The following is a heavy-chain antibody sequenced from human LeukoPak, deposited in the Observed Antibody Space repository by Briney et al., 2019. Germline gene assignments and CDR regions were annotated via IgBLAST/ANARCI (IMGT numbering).Heavy chain of an antibody. CDR3: AREYYYDSSAGGNWFDP. D-gene: IGHD3-22*01. J-gene: IGHJ5*02. Sequence: GASVKVPCKASGYTFTSYDINWVRQATGQGLEWMGWMNPNSGNTGYAQKFQGRVTMTRNTSISTAYMELSSLRSEDTAVYYCAREYYYDSSAGGNWFDPWGQGTLVTVSS. V-gene: IGHV1-8*01. CDR1: GYTFTSYD. CDR2: MNPNSGNT.